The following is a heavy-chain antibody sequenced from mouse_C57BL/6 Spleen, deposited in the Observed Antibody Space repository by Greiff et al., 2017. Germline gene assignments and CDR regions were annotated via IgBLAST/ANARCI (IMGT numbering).Heavy chain of an antibody. J-gene: IGHJ2*01. CDR1: GYTFTSYW. D-gene: IGHD2-3*01. Sequence: QVQLKQPGAELVKPGASVKLSCKASGYTFTSYWMHWVTQRPGQGLEWIGMIHPNSGSTNYHEKFKSKATLTVDKSSSTAYMQLSSLTSEDSAVYYWARGGGYSFDYWGQGTTLTVSS. CDR2: IHPNSGST. CDR3: ARGGGYSFDY. V-gene: IGHV1-64*01.